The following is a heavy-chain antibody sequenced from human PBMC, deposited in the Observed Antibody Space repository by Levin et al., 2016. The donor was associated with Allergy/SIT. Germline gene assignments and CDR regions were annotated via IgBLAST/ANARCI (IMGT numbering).Heavy chain of an antibody. CDR3: AGALGDWLLDYIRFDP. CDR1: GGSITSAGYS. J-gene: IGHJ5*02. D-gene: IGHD3-9*01. Sequence: SETLSLTCAASGGSITSAGYSWSWIRQPPGKGLEWLGHMSHTGSAHYNPSLRSRVTMSIDKSRNQFSLQLTSVTAADTAVYYCAGALGDWLLDYIRFDPWGQGILVTVSA. V-gene: IGHV4-30-2*01. CDR2: MSHTGSA.